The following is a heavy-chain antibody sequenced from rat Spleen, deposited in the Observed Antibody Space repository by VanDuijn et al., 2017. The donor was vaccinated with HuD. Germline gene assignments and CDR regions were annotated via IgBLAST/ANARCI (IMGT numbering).Heavy chain of an antibody. J-gene: IGHJ3*01. D-gene: IGHD1-4*01. CDR3: TNAGPGISWFAY. CDR2: ISTGGGEI. V-gene: IGHV5-25*01. Sequence: EVQLVESGGDLVQPGGSTQLSCVVSGFLLSNYYMAWVRQAPTTGLEWVASISTGGGEIYYRDSVKGRFTISRDNERNTLYLQMDSLRPEDTATYYCTNAGPGISWFAYWGQGTLVSVSS. CDR1: GFLLSNYY.